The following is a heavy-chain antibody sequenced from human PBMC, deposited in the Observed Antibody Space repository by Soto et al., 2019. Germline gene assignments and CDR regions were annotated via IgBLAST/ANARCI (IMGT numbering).Heavy chain of an antibody. CDR3: ARTRAYCTNGVCYLSGNWFDP. Sequence: GGPVTVSCKASGYTFTSYGISWVRQAPGQGLEWMGWISAYNGNTNYAQKLQGRVTMTTDTSTSTAYIELRSLRSDDTAVYYCARTRAYCTNGVCYLSGNWFDPWGQGTLVTVSS. J-gene: IGHJ5*02. V-gene: IGHV1-18*01. D-gene: IGHD2-8*01. CDR1: GYTFTSYG. CDR2: ISAYNGNT.